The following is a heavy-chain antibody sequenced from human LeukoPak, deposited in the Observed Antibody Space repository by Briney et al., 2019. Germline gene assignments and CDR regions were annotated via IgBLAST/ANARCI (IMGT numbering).Heavy chain of an antibody. Sequence: PGGSLRLSCAASGFTFSSYWMSWVRQAPGKGLEWVANIKQDGSEKYYVDSVKGRFTISRDNAKNSLYLQMNSLRAEDTAVYYCAREEYDFWSGYPNFDYWGQGTLVTASS. V-gene: IGHV3-7*01. CDR2: IKQDGSEK. CDR1: GFTFSSYW. D-gene: IGHD3-3*01. CDR3: AREEYDFWSGYPNFDY. J-gene: IGHJ4*02.